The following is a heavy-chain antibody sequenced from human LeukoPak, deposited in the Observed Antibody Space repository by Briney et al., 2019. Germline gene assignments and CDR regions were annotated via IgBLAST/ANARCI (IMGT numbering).Heavy chain of an antibody. V-gene: IGHV3-30*18. CDR3: AKELADYYDSSGYHDY. Sequence: GGSLRLSCAASGLTVSNAWMHWIRQAPGKGLEWVAVISYDGSNKYYADSVKGRFTISRDNSKNTLYLQMNSLRAEDTAVYYCAKELADYYDSSGYHDYWGQGTLVTVSS. D-gene: IGHD3-22*01. CDR2: ISYDGSNK. J-gene: IGHJ4*02. CDR1: GLTVSNAW.